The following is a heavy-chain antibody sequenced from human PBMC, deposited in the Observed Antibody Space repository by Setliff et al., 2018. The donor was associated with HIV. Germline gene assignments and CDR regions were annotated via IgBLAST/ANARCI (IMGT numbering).Heavy chain of an antibody. V-gene: IGHV1-18*01. CDR2: ISIYNANT. CDR1: GYSFTSSG. J-gene: IGHJ5*02. D-gene: IGHD6-19*01. CDR3: ARDGLPRGGQWWFDP. Sequence: ASVKVSCKTSGYSFTSSGISWVRQAPGQGLEWMGWISIYNANTKDAQKFQGRVTMTTDTSTSTAYMELRSLRFDDTAVYYCARDGLPRGGQWWFDPGGQGTLVTVSS.